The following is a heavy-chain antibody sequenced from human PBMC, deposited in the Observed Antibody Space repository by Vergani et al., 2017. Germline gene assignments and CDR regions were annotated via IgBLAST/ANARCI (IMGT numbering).Heavy chain of an antibody. CDR2: TYYRSKWYN. D-gene: IGHD2-2*01. V-gene: IGHV6-1*01. CDR3: ARSGETQPPVYCSSTSCYGDAFDI. CDR1: GDSVSSNSAA. Sequence: QVQLQQSGPGLVKPSQTLSLTCAISGDSVSSNSAAWHWIRQSPSRGLEWLGRTYYRSKWYNDYAVSVKSRITINPDTSKNQFSLQLNSVTPEDTAVYYCARSGETQPPVYCSSTSCYGDAFDIWGQGTMVTVSS. J-gene: IGHJ3*02.